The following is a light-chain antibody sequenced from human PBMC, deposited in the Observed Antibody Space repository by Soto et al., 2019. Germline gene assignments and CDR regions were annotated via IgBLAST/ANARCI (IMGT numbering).Light chain of an antibody. J-gene: IGKJ1*01. Sequence: EIELTQSPGTLSLSPGERATLSCRASQSVYSNFLAWYQQKPGQAPRLLIYGASSRATGIPDRFSGSASGTDFTLTISRLEPEDFAMYYCQQYGVSWTFGQGTKVEIK. CDR1: QSVYSNF. V-gene: IGKV3-20*01. CDR2: GAS. CDR3: QQYGVSWT.